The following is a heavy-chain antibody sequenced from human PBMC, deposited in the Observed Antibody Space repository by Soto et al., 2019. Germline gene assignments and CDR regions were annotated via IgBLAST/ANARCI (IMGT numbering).Heavy chain of an antibody. CDR1: GGTFGSHG. V-gene: IGHV1-69*01. J-gene: IGHJ4*02. Sequence: QVQLVQSGAEVKKPGSSVKVSCKASGGTFGSHGVAWVLQAPGQGLEWMGGFIAMLGTPTYAKKVQGRATIPADESLTSSYLELRSLRSEDTALYFCARGAMAKFDYWGQGTVVTVSS. CDR2: FIAMLGTP. D-gene: IGHD5-18*01. CDR3: ARGAMAKFDY.